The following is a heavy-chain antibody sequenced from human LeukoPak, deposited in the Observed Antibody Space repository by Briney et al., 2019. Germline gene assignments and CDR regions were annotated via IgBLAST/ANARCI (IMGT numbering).Heavy chain of an antibody. V-gene: IGHV4-39*07. J-gene: IGHJ4*02. Sequence: SETLSLTCTVSGGSISSSSYYWGWIRQPPGKGLEWIGSIYYSGSTYYNPSLKSRVTISVDTSKNQFSLKLSSVTAADTAVYYRARDDPGGDYFDYWGQGTLVTVSS. D-gene: IGHD2-21*01. CDR2: IYYSGST. CDR3: ARDDPGGDYFDY. CDR1: GGSISSSSYY.